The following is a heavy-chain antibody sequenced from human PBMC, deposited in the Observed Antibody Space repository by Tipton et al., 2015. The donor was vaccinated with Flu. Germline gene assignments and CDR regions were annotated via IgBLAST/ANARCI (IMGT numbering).Heavy chain of an antibody. CDR1: GNTFYDYY. V-gene: IGHV1-2*02. Sequence: QSGAEVKEPGASVKVSCKTLGNTFYDYYTHWVRQAPGQGLEWMGWINRDSGDTRYAQKFQGRVTVTRDTSIATAYMELSSLRSDDTAVYYCARPGGPAAVNPFSYFDFWGQGTLVTVSS. J-gene: IGHJ4*02. D-gene: IGHD2-2*01. CDR3: ARPGGPAAVNPFSYFDF. CDR2: INRDSGDT.